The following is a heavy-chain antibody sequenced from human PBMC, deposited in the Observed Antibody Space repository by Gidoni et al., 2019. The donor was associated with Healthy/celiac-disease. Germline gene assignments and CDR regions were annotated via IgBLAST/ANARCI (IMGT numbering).Heavy chain of an antibody. CDR3: ARDRSWLVKESLIDY. J-gene: IGHJ4*02. CDR2: IIPICGTA. D-gene: IGHD6-19*01. V-gene: IGHV1-69*06. CDR1: GATVTRYA. Sequence: QMQLVQSGAEVKKPGAALKVSCKASGATVTRYAISWVRQAPGQGLEWMGGIIPICGTANYAQKFQGRVTITADKSTSTAYMELSSLRSEDTAVYYCARDRSWLVKESLIDYWGQGTLVTVSS.